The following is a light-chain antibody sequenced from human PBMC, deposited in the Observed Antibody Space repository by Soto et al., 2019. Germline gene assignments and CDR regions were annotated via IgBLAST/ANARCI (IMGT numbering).Light chain of an antibody. CDR3: QQYLG. CDR2: WAS. Sequence: DIVMTQSPDSLAVSLGERATINCKSSQSVFYSSNNKNYLAWYQQKPGQPPKLLIYWASTRESGVPDRFSGSGSGTDFTLTISSLQAEDVAVYYCQQYLGFGQGTKVEIK. CDR1: QSVFYSSNNKNY. V-gene: IGKV4-1*01. J-gene: IGKJ1*01.